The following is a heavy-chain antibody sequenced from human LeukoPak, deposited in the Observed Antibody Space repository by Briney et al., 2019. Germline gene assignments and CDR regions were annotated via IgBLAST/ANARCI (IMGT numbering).Heavy chain of an antibody. Sequence: GGSLRLSCAASGFTFSSYAMHWVRQAPGKGLEWVAVISYDGSNKYYADSVKGRFTIFRDNSKNTLYLQMNSLRAEDTAVYYCARDTARSGSLDIWGQGTMVTVSS. CDR3: ARDTARSGSLDI. J-gene: IGHJ3*02. CDR1: GFTFSSYA. CDR2: ISYDGSNK. D-gene: IGHD3-10*01. V-gene: IGHV3-30-3*01.